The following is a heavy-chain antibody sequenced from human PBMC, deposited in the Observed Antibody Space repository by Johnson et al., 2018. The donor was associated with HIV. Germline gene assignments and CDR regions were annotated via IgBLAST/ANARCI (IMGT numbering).Heavy chain of an antibody. J-gene: IGHJ3*02. CDR2: IKQDGSER. V-gene: IGHV3-7*01. D-gene: IGHD2-15*01. Sequence: VQLVESGGGVVQPGGSLRLSCAASGFTFSSYGMHWVRQAPGKGLEWVANIKQDGSERYYVDSVKGRFTISRDNAKNSLYLQMNSLRAEDTAVYYCARSKDCSGGSCPDAVDIWGQGTMLIVSS. CDR3: ARSKDCSGGSCPDAVDI. CDR1: GFTFSSYG.